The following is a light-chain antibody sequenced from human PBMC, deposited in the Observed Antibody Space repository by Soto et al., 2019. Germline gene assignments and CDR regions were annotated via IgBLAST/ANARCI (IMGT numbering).Light chain of an antibody. CDR3: QHYKSWPPL. J-gene: IGKJ3*01. Sequence: VMTQSPATLSVSPGERATLSCRASKSVSNNVAWYQHKPGQAPRLLISGASTRATGIAARFSGGGSGPEFTLTINSLQSEYFALYYCQHYKSWPPLFGPGTKVEIK. CDR2: GAS. V-gene: IGKV3-15*01. CDR1: KSVSNN.